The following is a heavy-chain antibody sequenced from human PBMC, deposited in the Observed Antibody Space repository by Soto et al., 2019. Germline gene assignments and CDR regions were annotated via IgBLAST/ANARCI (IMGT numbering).Heavy chain of an antibody. CDR1: GFTFSSYG. J-gene: IGHJ6*02. CDR3: AKDRAPPGLLEWSLTPAYGMDG. D-gene: IGHD3-3*01. V-gene: IGHV3-30*18. CDR2: ISYDGSNK. Sequence: GGSLRLSCAASGFTFSSYGMHWVRQAPGKGLEWVAVISYDGSNKYYADSVKGRFTISRDNSKNTLYLQMNSLRAEDTAVYYCAKDRAPPGLLEWSLTPAYGMDGWGQGTTVTVAS.